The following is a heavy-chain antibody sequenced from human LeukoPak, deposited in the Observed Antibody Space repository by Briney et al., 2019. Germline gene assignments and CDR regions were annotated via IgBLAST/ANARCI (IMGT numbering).Heavy chain of an antibody. CDR2: INPNSGGT. J-gene: IGHJ4*02. Sequence: ASVKVSCKASGHTFTGYYMHWVRHAPGQGLEWMGCINPNSGGTNYAQKFQGRVTMTRDTSISTAYMELSRLRSDDTAVYYCARDRGLWAVAGPPNYWGQGTLVTVSS. V-gene: IGHV1-2*02. CDR3: ARDRGLWAVAGPPNY. D-gene: IGHD6-19*01. CDR1: GHTFTGYY.